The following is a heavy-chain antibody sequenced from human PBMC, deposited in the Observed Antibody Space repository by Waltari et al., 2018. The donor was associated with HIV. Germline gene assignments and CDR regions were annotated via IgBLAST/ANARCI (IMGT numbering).Heavy chain of an antibody. D-gene: IGHD2-21*01. CDR1: GGTFSSYA. V-gene: IGHV1-69*01. CDR3: ARSRRYCGGDCYDAFDI. Sequence: QVQLVQSGAEVKKPGSSVKVSCKASGGTFSSYAISWVRQAPGQGLEWMGGIIPIFGTANYAQKFQGRVTITADESTSTAYMELSSLRSEDTAVYYCARSRRYCGGDCYDAFDIWGQGTMVTVSS. CDR2: IIPIFGTA. J-gene: IGHJ3*02.